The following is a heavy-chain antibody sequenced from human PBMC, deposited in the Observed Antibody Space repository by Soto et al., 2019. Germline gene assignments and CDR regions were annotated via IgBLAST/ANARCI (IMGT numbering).Heavy chain of an antibody. CDR1: GFTFSSYA. CDR3: ARDQIGFWSGLRGYFDY. D-gene: IGHD3-3*01. J-gene: IGHJ4*02. V-gene: IGHV3-30-3*01. CDR2: ISYDGSNK. Sequence: GGSLRLSCAASGFTFSSYAMHWVRQAPGKGLEWVAVISYDGSNKYYADSVKGRFTISRENSKNTLYLQMNGLRAEDTAVYYCARDQIGFWSGLRGYFDYWGQGTLVTVSS.